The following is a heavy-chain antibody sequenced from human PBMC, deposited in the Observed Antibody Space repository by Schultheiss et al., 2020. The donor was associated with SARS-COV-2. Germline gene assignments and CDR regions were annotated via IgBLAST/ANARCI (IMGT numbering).Heavy chain of an antibody. CDR2: IYYIGST. CDR3: ARTPNYYYYYMDV. V-gene: IGHV4-61*01. J-gene: IGHJ6*03. CDR1: GGSVSSSSYY. Sequence: SETLSLTCTVSGGSVSSSSYYWSWIRQPPGKGLEWIGYIYYIGSTNYNPSLKSRVTISVDTSKNQFSLKLSSVTAADTAVYYCARTPNYYYYYMDVWGKGTTVTVSS.